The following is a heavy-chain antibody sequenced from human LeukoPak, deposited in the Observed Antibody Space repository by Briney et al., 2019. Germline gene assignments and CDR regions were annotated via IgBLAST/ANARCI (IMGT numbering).Heavy chain of an antibody. J-gene: IGHJ4*02. Sequence: ETLSLTCSISSGSISNYYWSWVRQAPGKGLEWVSAISASGGGTYYADSVKGRFTISRDNSRSTVLLQMSSLRAEDTAVYYCAKAPHCPNDVCRYFDYWGQGILVTVSS. CDR2: ISASGGGT. CDR3: AKAPHCPNDVCRYFDY. CDR1: SGSISNYY. V-gene: IGHV3-23*01. D-gene: IGHD2-8*01.